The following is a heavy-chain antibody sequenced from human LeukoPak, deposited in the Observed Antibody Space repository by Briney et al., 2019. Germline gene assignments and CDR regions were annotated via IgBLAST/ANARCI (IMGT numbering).Heavy chain of an antibody. Sequence: SETLSLTCTISGGSVSDYYWSWIRQSPGKGLEWIGYIYHTGSTSYSPSLKSRVTISADTSQNQFSLKLSSVTAADTAVYYCARDISAPDYGDYLFDYWGQGTLVTVSS. CDR2: IYHTGST. V-gene: IGHV4-59*02. CDR3: ARDISAPDYGDYLFDY. CDR1: GGSVSDYY. D-gene: IGHD4-17*01. J-gene: IGHJ4*02.